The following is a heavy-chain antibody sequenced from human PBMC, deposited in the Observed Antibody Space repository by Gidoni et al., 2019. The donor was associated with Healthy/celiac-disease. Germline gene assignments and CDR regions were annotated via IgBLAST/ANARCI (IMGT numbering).Heavy chain of an antibody. J-gene: IGHJ2*01. D-gene: IGHD6-13*01. CDR2: IYYSGST. Sequence: QVQLQESGPGLVKPSQTLSLTCTVSGGSISSGGYYWSWIRQHPGKGLEWIGYIYYSGSTYYNPSLKSLVTISVDTSKNQFSLKLSSVTAADTAVYYCARVGQGDSPPFGIWYFDLWGRGTLVTVSS. CDR3: ARVGQGDSPPFGIWYFDL. V-gene: IGHV4-31*01. CDR1: GGSISSGGYY.